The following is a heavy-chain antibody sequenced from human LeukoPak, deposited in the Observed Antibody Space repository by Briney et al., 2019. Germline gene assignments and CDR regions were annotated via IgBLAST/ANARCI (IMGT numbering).Heavy chain of an antibody. Sequence: GGSLRLSCAASGFNFSDYGMNWVRQAPGKGLEWVSSIGSSGSDTYYADSVKGRFTISRDNAKNSLYLQMNSLRAEDMALYYCVREYYDFWSGYYWNAFDIWGQGTMVTVSS. J-gene: IGHJ3*02. CDR1: GFNFSDYG. V-gene: IGHV3-21*04. CDR3: VREYYDFWSGYYWNAFDI. D-gene: IGHD3-3*01. CDR2: IGSSGSDT.